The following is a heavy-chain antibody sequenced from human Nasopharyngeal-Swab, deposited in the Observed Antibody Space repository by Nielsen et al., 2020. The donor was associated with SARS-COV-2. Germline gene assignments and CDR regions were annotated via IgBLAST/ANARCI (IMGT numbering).Heavy chain of an antibody. CDR3: ARVFYSSGWYWFDY. V-gene: IGHV3-11*01. D-gene: IGHD6-19*01. CDR1: GFTFSDYY. CDR2: ISSSGSTI. Sequence: LSLTRAASGFTFSDYYMSWIRQAPGKGLEWVSYISSSGSTIYYADSVKGRFTISRDNAKNSLHLQMNSLRAEDTAVYYCARVFYSSGWYWFDYWGPGTLVTVSS. J-gene: IGHJ4*02.